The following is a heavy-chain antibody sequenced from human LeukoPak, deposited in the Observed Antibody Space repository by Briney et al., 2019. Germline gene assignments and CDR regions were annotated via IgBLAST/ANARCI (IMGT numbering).Heavy chain of an antibody. J-gene: IGHJ4*02. CDR1: GDTFASYG. V-gene: IGHV1-18*01. CDR3: ARDPHDYGDY. CDR2: ISAYNGNT. Sequence: ASVKVSCKASGDTFASYGISWARQAPGQGLEWMGWISAYNGNTNYAQKLQGRVTMTTDTSTSTVYMELRSLRSDDTAVYYCARDPHDYGDYWGQGTLVTVSS.